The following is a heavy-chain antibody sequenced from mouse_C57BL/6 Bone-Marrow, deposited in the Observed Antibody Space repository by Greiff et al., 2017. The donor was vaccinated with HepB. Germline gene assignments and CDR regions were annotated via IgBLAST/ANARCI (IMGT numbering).Heavy chain of an antibody. CDR3: ARHGGAMDY. CDR1: GFTFSDYG. CDR2: ISSGSSTI. J-gene: IGHJ4*01. V-gene: IGHV5-17*01. Sequence: EVQLQESGGGLVKPGGSLKLSCAASGFTFSDYGMHWVRQAPEKGLEWVAYISSGSSTIYYADTVKGGFTISRDNAKNTLFLQMTSLRSEDTAMYYCARHGGAMDYWGQGTSVTVSS.